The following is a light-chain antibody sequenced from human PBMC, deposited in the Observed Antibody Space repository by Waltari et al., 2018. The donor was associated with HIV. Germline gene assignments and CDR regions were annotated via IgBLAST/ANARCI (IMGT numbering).Light chain of an antibody. J-gene: IGKJ4*01. CDR1: QDISNY. CDR3: QQFGALPLT. CDR2: DAS. Sequence: DIQLTQSPSSLSPYVGDRVNITCQASQDISNYLNWYQHKSGRAPKLLIYDASNLQTGVPSRFRGRGSGTEFTFTITSLQPEDAATYYCQQFGALPLTFGGGTKVEVK. V-gene: IGKV1-33*01.